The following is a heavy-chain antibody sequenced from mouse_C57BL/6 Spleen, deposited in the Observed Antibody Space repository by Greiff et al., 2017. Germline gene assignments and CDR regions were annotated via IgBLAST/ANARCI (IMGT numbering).Heavy chain of an antibody. V-gene: IGHV1-19*01. Sequence: EVQLQQSGPVLVKPGASVKMSCKASGYTFTDYYMNWVKQSHGKSLEWIGVINPYNGGTSYNQKFKGKATLTVDKSSSTAYMELNSLTSEDSAVYYCAYDYDAYYAMDYWGQGTSVTVSS. CDR2: INPYNGGT. J-gene: IGHJ4*01. D-gene: IGHD2-4*01. CDR3: AYDYDAYYAMDY. CDR1: GYTFTDYY.